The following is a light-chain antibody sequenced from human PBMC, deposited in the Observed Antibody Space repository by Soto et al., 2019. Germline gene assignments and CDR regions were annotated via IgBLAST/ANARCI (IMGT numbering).Light chain of an antibody. CDR2: GAS. CDR3: QQYGSSALT. V-gene: IGKV3-20*01. Sequence: EIVLTQSPGTLSLSPGERATLSCRASQSVSSSYLAWYQQKPGQAPRLLIYGASSRATGIPDRFSGSGSGTDVTPTISRLEPEDFAVYYCQQYGSSALTVGGGTKVEIK. CDR1: QSVSSSY. J-gene: IGKJ4*01.